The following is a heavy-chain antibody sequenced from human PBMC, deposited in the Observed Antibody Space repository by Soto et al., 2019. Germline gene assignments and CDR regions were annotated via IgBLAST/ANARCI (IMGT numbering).Heavy chain of an antibody. J-gene: IGHJ3*02. CDR1: GGSISSGGYY. V-gene: IGHV4-31*03. CDR2: FYYSGST. Sequence: SETLSLTCTGSGGSISSGGYYWSWIRQHPGKGLEWIGYFYYSGSTYYNPSLKSRVTISVDTSKNQFSLKLSSVTAADTAVYYCARSRITRGYYDSSGYYHSLDAFDIWGQGTMVTVSS. CDR3: ARSRITRGYYDSSGYYHSLDAFDI. D-gene: IGHD3-22*01.